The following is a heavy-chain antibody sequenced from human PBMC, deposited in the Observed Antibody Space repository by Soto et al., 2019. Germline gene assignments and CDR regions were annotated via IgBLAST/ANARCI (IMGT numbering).Heavy chain of an antibody. CDR3: ARGEGYCGGDCYTPDY. D-gene: IGHD2-21*02. V-gene: IGHV1-69*12. CDR1: GGTFSSYA. J-gene: IGHJ4*02. CDR2: IIPIFGTA. Sequence: QVQLVQSGAEVKERGSSVKVSCKASGGTFSSYAISWVRQAPGQGLEWMGGIIPIFGTANYAQKFQGRVTITADESTSTAYMELSSLRSEDTAVYYCARGEGYCGGDCYTPDYWGQGTLVTVSS.